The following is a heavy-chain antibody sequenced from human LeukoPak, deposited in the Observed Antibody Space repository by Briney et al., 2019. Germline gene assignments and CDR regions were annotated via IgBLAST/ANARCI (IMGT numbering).Heavy chain of an antibody. CDR1: GGSFSGYY. J-gene: IGHJ4*02. CDR2: INHSGST. D-gene: IGHD6-13*01. Sequence: SETLSLTCAVYGGSFSGYYWSWIRQPPGKGLEWIGEINHSGSTNYNPSLKGRVTISVDTSKNQFSLKLSSVTAADTAVYYCARIPSGIAAAGTSAKRDYWGQGTLVTVSS. V-gene: IGHV4-34*01. CDR3: ARIPSGIAAAGTSAKRDY.